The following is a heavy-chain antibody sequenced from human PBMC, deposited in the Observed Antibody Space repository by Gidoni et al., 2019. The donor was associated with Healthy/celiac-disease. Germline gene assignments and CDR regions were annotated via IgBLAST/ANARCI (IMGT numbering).Heavy chain of an antibody. CDR1: GLTVSSNY. CDR3: ARAGPKSYYYDSSGLYYYYYYMDV. J-gene: IGHJ6*03. CDR2: IYSGGST. D-gene: IGHD3-22*01. Sequence: EVQLVESGGGLIQPGGSLRLSCAASGLTVSSNYMRWVRQAPGKGLEWVSVIYSGGSTYYADSVKGRFTSSRDNSKNTLYLQMNSLRAEDTAVYYCARAGPKSYYYDSSGLYYYYYYMDVWGKGTTVTVSS. V-gene: IGHV3-53*01.